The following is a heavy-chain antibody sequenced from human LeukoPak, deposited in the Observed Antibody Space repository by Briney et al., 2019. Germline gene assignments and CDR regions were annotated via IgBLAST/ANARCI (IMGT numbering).Heavy chain of an antibody. CDR3: ARGRGSITYYYYYYGMDV. V-gene: IGHV4-34*01. J-gene: IGHJ6*02. D-gene: IGHD3-10*01. CDR1: GGSFSGYY. Sequence: PSETLSLTCAVYGGSFSGYYWSWIRQPPGKGLEWIGEINHSGSTNYNPSLKSRVTISVDTSKNQFSQKLSSVTAADTAVYYCARGRGSITYYYYYYGMDVWGQGTTVTVSS. CDR2: INHSGST.